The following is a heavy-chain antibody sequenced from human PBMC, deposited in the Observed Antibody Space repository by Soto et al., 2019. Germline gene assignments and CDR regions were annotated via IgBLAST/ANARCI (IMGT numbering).Heavy chain of an antibody. V-gene: IGHV3-23*01. CDR3: ARDGQYRTDGFDI. J-gene: IGHJ3*02. Sequence: EAQLLESGGELIQPGGSLRLSCAASGFTYSSHGMSWVRQAPGKGLEWIAGLSRGGGSTYYADSVKGRFTISRDNSKNTLDFIMNSLRVEDTALDYCARDGQYRTDGFDIWGQGTMVTVSS. CDR1: GFTYSSHG. D-gene: IGHD5-12*01. CDR2: LSRGGGST.